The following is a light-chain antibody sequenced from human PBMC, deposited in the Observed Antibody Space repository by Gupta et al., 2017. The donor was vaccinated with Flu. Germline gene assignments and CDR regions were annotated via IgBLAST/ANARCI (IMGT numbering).Light chain of an antibody. Sequence: DIVMTQSPLSLPVTPGEPASISCRSSQSLLHSNGYNYLDWYLQKPGQSPQLLIYLGSNRASGVPDRFRGSGSGSXFTLRMXRVEAEDVGVYYCMQALQTPYNFGXGTKLEIK. J-gene: IGKJ2*01. CDR3: MQALQTPYN. CDR1: QSLLHSNGYNY. CDR2: LGS. V-gene: IGKV2-28*01.